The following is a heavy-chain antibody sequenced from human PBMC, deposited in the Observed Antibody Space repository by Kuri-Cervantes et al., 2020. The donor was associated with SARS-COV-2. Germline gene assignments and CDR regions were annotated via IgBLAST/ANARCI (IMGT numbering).Heavy chain of an antibody. J-gene: IGHJ4*02. Sequence: ASVKVSCKASGYTFTSYAMNWVRQAPGQGLEWMGWINTNTGNPTYAQGFAGRFVISLDTSVSTTYLQISSLKAEDTAVYYCARVRPGSSGWYADFWGQGTLVTVSS. CDR1: GYTFTSYA. CDR3: ARVRPGSSGWYADF. V-gene: IGHV7-4-1*02. CDR2: INTNTGNP. D-gene: IGHD6-19*01.